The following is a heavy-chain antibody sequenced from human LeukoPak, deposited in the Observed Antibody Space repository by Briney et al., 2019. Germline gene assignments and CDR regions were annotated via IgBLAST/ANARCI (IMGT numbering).Heavy chain of an antibody. CDR3: ARNSYCSGGSCYSYFYYGMDV. CDR1: GYSSTSYL. J-gene: IGHJ6*02. V-gene: IGHV5-51*01. Sequence: GESLKISCKGSGYSSTSYLTSWVRHMPGKGLEWMGIINPGDSDTRYSPSFQSQVTISADKSISSAFLQWVSMKASDTAMYYCARNSYCSGGSCYSYFYYGMDVWGQGPTVTVS. CDR2: INPGDSDT. D-gene: IGHD2-15*01.